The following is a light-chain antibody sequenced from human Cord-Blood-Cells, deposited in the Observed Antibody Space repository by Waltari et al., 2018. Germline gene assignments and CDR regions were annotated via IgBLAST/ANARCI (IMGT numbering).Light chain of an antibody. CDR2: RNN. V-gene: IGLV1-47*01. CDR3: AAWDDSLSGWV. CDR1: RSNIGSNY. J-gene: IGLJ3*02. Sequence: QSVLPQPPSASGTPGPRVTISCSGSRSNIGSNYLYWYQQLPGPAPKLLIYRNNQRPSGVPDRFSGSKSGTSAALAISGLRSGDEADDYCAAWDDSLSGWVFGGGTKLTV.